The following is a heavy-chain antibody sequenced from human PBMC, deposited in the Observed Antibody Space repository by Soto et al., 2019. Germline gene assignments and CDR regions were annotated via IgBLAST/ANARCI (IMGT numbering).Heavy chain of an antibody. J-gene: IGHJ4*02. V-gene: IGHV3-15*07. D-gene: IGHD5-18*01. CDR1: GFTFSNAW. Sequence: GGSLRLSCAASGFTFSNAWMNWVRQAPGKGLEWVGRIKSKTDGGTTDYAAPVKGRFTISRDDSKNTLYLQMNSLKTEDTAVYYCTTDLPSWGQDTAMKIDYWGQGTLVTVSS. CDR3: TTDLPSWGQDTAMKIDY. CDR2: IKSKTDGGTT.